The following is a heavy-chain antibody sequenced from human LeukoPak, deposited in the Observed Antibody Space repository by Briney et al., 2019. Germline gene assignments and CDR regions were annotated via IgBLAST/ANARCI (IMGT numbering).Heavy chain of an antibody. CDR3: ARVVGMTYYFDY. CDR1: GFTFDDYG. D-gene: IGHD2-21*02. J-gene: IGHJ4*02. Sequence: PGGSLRLSCAASGFTFDDYGMSWVRQAGGKGLEWVSGINWNGGSTVYADSVKGRFTISRENDKNSLYLQMNSLRAEDTALYYCARVVGMTYYFDYWGQGTLVTVSS. V-gene: IGHV3-20*04. CDR2: INWNGGST.